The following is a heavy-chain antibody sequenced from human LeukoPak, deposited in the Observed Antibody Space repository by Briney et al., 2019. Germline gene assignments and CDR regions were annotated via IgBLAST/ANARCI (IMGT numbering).Heavy chain of an antibody. CDR2: IRYDGTEK. Sequence: GGSLRLSCAASGFTFSSYGMHWVRQAPGKGLEWLSVIRYDGTEKYYADSVKGRFTISRDNSKNTLYLQMNSLTAEDTAVYYCAREDLASTDYWGQGTLVTVSS. CDR3: AREDLASTDY. CDR1: GFTFSSYG. J-gene: IGHJ4*02. V-gene: IGHV3-33*08.